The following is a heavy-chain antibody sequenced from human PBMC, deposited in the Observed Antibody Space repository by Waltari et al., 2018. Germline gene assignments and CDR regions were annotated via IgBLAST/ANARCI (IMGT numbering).Heavy chain of an antibody. Sequence: EVQLVESGGDLVQPGGSLRLSCAASGFTVSTNFMSWLRQAPGKGLEWVSVIYSGGDTNYADSVKGRFTISRDNSKNTLFLQMNSLRADDTAVYYCATRGPGISGTMGDYWGQEPWSPSPQ. D-gene: IGHD1-7*01. CDR1: GFTVSTNF. CDR3: ATRGPGISGTMGDY. CDR2: IYSGGDT. J-gene: IGHJ4*01. V-gene: IGHV3-66*01.